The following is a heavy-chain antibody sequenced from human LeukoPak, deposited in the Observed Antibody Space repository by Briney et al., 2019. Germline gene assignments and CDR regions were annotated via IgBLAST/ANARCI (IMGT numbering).Heavy chain of an antibody. CDR1: GFTFSSHW. CDR2: IDGDGRIT. D-gene: IGHD1-1*01. J-gene: IGHJ4*02. V-gene: IGHV3-74*01. Sequence: PGGSLRLSCAASGFTFSSHWMHWVRHAPGKGLVWVSRIDGDGRITTYADSVKGRFTISRDNAKNTLYLQMNSLRDEDTAVYYCARDYNWNPPDYWGQGTLVTVSS. CDR3: ARDYNWNPPDY.